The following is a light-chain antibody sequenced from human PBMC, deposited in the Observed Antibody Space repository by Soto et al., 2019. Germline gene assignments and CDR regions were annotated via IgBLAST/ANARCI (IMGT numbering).Light chain of an antibody. CDR3: SSFAGSKYV. J-gene: IGLJ1*01. V-gene: IGLV2-8*01. Sequence: QSALTQPPSASGSPGQSVTISCTGTSSDVGAYNSFSWYQQHPVKVPKVMIYEFSKRPSGFPDRFSGSKSGNTASLTVSGLQPVDEADYYCSSFAGSKYVFGTGTKVTVL. CDR1: SSDVGAYNS. CDR2: EFS.